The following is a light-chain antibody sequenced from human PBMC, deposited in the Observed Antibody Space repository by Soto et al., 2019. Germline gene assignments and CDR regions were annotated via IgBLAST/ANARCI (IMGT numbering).Light chain of an antibody. J-gene: IGKJ4*01. Sequence: ETVMTQSPASLSVFPGERATVSCRASLSVSKNLAWYQQKPGQAPRLLIYGASTRAPGIPARFSGSGSGTEFTLTISSLQSEDFALYYCQQYNDWPPLTFGGGTKVDIK. CDR3: QQYNDWPPLT. V-gene: IGKV3-15*01. CDR2: GAS. CDR1: LSVSKN.